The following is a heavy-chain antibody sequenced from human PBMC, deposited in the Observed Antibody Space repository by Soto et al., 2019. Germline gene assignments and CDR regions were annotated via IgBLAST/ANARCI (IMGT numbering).Heavy chain of an antibody. CDR1: GYTFTSYA. CDR3: ARDWWPNYYDCWSGPTGDGMDV. J-gene: IGHJ6*02. Sequence: ASVKVSCKASGYTFTSYAMHWVRQAPGQRLEWMGWINAGNGNTKYSQKFQGRVTITRDTSASTAYMELSSLRSEDTAVYYCARDWWPNYYDCWSGPTGDGMDVWGQGTTVTVSS. D-gene: IGHD3-3*01. CDR2: INAGNGNT. V-gene: IGHV1-3*01.